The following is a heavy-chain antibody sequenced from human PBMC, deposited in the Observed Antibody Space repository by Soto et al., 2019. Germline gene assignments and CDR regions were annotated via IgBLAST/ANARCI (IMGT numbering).Heavy chain of an antibody. CDR1: GGTFSSYA. D-gene: IGHD6-13*01. J-gene: IGHJ6*02. CDR2: IIPIFGTA. V-gene: IGHV1-69*13. Sequence: SVKASCKASGGTFSSYAISWVRQAPGQGLEWMGGIIPIFGTANYAQKFQGRVTITADESTSTAYMELSSLRSEDTAVYYCASHFRLVYSSSYYYYGMDVWGQGTTVTVSS. CDR3: ASHFRLVYSSSYYYYGMDV.